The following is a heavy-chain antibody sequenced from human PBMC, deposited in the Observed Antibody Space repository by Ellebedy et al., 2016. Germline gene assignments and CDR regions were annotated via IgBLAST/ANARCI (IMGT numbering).Heavy chain of an antibody. CDR2: INWNSGSI. CDR1: GFTFEDYA. J-gene: IGHJ6*03. CDR3: AKTSLYYYYMDV. V-gene: IGHV3-9*01. Sequence: GGSLRLSXAASGFTFEDYAMHWVRQAPGKGLEWDSGINWNSGSIAYADSVKDRFTISRDNANNSLYLQMNSLRTEDTALYYCAKTSLYYYYMDVWGKGTTVTVSS. D-gene: IGHD2/OR15-2a*01.